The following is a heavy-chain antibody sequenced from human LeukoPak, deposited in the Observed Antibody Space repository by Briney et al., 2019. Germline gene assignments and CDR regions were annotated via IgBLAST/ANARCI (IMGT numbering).Heavy chain of an antibody. D-gene: IGHD7-27*01. CDR1: GASITSYY. Sequence: PSEILYLTCTVSGASITSYYCNWIRQPPGKGLEWIGYIYYSGSTNYNPSLKSRVTISVDTSNNQCSLRLSSVTAADTAVYYCEGRYLGSDYWGQGTLVTVSS. CDR3: EGRYLGSDY. CDR2: IYYSGST. J-gene: IGHJ4*02. V-gene: IGHV4-59*01.